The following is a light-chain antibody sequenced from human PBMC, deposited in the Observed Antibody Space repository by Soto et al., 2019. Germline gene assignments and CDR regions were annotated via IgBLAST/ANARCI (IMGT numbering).Light chain of an antibody. CDR1: SSDVGGYND. J-gene: IGLJ2*01. V-gene: IGLV2-11*01. CDR3: CSYAGSYTLV. CDR2: DVS. Sequence: QSALTQPRSVSGSPGQSVTIYCTGTSSDVGGYNDVSWYQQHPGKAPKLMIYDVSKRPSGVPDRFSGSKSGNTASLTISGLQAEDEADYYCCSYAGSYTLVFGGGTKVTVL.